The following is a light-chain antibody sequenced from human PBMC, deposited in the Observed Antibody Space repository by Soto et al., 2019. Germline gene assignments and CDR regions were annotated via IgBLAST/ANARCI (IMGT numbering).Light chain of an antibody. Sequence: QSALTQPPSASESPGQSVTISCTGTSRAVGGYNFVSWYQQHPGKAPKLMIYEVSERPSGVPDRFSGSKSGNTASLTVSGLQAEDEADYYCSSYAGSNIVVFGGGTKVTVL. CDR3: SSYAGSNIVV. CDR2: EVS. CDR1: SRAVGGYNF. V-gene: IGLV2-8*01. J-gene: IGLJ2*01.